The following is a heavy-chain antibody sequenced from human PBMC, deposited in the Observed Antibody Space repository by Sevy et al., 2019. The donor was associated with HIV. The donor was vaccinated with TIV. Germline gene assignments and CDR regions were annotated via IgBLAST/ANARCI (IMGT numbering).Heavy chain of an antibody. CDR1: GGPFNTYA. V-gene: IGHV1-69*13. J-gene: IGHJ6*02. Sequence: ASVKVSCKASGGPFNTYAITWIRQAPGQGLEWMGGIIPLFGTTNYAQKFQGRVTITADESRTTAYLEVSSLRSEDTAVDYCASEVGGSVRLERLTSYYGVDVWGQGTTVTVSS. CDR3: ASEVGGSVRLERLTSYYGVDV. CDR2: IIPLFGTT. D-gene: IGHD1-1*01.